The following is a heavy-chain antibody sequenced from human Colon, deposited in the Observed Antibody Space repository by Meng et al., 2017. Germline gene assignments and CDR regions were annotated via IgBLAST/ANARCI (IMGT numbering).Heavy chain of an antibody. CDR1: GYSLSTDGVR. CDR2: IAWDENK. V-gene: IGHV2-5*02. Sequence: SGPTLVKPTQTLTLTCTFSGYSLSTDGVRVGWIRQAPGKALEWVAFIAWDENKYYNPSLGSRLTISKDNSKNQVVLTMTNMYPVDTAAYYCSRRIMNFVDWFDPWGQGTPVTVSS. CDR3: SRRIMNFVDWFDP. D-gene: IGHD3/OR15-3a*01. J-gene: IGHJ5*02.